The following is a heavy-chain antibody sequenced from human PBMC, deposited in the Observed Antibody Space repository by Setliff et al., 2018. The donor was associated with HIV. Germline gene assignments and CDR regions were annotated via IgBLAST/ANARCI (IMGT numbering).Heavy chain of an antibody. J-gene: IGHJ3*02. CDR3: ARGPWIQLWSSELDAFDI. CDR2: IIPIFGTR. Sequence: ASVKVSCKASGGTFSSYGISWVRQAPGQGLEWIGGIIPIFGTRNYAQKFQGRVTITADELTSTAHMELSSLRAEDTAVYYCARGPWIQLWSSELDAFDIWGQGTMVTVSS. V-gene: IGHV1-69*13. D-gene: IGHD5-18*01. CDR1: GGTFSSYG.